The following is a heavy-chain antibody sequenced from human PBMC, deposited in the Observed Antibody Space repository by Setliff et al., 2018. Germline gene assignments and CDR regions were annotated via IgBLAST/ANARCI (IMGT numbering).Heavy chain of an antibody. D-gene: IGHD2-15*01. Sequence: PSETLSLTCNVSGDSINSDFWNWIRQPPGKGLEWIGNIYYSGSTNYDPSLKSRVTISLDTPKNQFSLRLSSVTAADTAVYYCARTRYGLGGRPYWGQGTLVTVSS. CDR2: IYYSGST. J-gene: IGHJ4*02. CDR1: GDSINSDF. V-gene: IGHV4-59*01. CDR3: ARTRYGLGGRPY.